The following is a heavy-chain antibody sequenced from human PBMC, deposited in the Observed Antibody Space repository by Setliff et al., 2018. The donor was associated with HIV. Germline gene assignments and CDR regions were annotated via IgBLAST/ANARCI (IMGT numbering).Heavy chain of an antibody. J-gene: IGHJ6*02. CDR1: GYTFTTYS. D-gene: IGHD3-10*01. CDR3: SRSGVPPYYYYGMDV. V-gene: IGHV1-18*04. Sequence: ASVKVSCKASGYTFTTYSVNWVRQAPGQGLEWMGWINSYSGNTKFAQKFQGRVTMTTDTSTTTAFMELRSLKADDTGIYYCSRSGVPPYYYYGMDVWGQGTTVTVSS. CDR2: INSYSGNT.